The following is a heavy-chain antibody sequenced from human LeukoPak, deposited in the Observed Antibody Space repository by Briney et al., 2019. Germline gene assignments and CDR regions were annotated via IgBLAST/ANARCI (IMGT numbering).Heavy chain of an antibody. V-gene: IGHV1-69*13. Sequence: ASVKVSCKASGGTFGSYAISWVRQAPGQGLEWMGGIIPIFGTANYAQKFQGRVTITADESTSTAYMELSSLRSEDTAVYYCARGITGTTWTFDYWGQGTLVTVSS. CDR1: GGTFGSYA. CDR3: ARGITGTTWTFDY. D-gene: IGHD1-7*01. CDR2: IIPIFGTA. J-gene: IGHJ4*02.